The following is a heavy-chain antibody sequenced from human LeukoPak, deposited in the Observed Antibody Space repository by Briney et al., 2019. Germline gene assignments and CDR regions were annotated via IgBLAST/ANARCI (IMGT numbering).Heavy chain of an antibody. V-gene: IGHV1-69*05. Sequence: SVKVSCKASGGTFSSHGLSWVRQAPGQGLEWMGGVIPIFGSTNYAQNFQGRVTITMDESTSTAYLELSSLRTDDTAVYYCARRWPHSSGYYLFDYWGQGTLVTVSS. CDR1: GGTFSSHG. D-gene: IGHD3-22*01. CDR3: ARRWPHSSGYYLFDY. J-gene: IGHJ4*02. CDR2: VIPIFGST.